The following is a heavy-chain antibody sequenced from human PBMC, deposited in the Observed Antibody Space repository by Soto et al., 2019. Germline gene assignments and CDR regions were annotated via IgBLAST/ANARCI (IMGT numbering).Heavy chain of an antibody. CDR2: IPSDGSST. J-gene: IGHJ3*01. CDR3: ARGNRGAFDL. D-gene: IGHD1-1*01. V-gene: IGHV3-74*01. Sequence: EVQLVESGGGLVRPGGSLRLSCAASGFTFSYYWMHWVRQAPGKGLVWVSRIPSDGSSTTYADFVEGRFIISGENARNTVDLQMYSVRVEDTAVYYCARGNRGAFDLWGQGTVVTVSS. CDR1: GFTFSYYW.